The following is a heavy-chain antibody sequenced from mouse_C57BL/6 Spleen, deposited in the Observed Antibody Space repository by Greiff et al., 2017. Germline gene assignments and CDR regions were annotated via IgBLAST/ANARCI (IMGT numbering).Heavy chain of an antibody. CDR1: GFTFSSYG. CDR2: ISSGGSYT. V-gene: IGHV5-6*01. CDR3: ARQEDGFFDY. J-gene: IGHJ2*01. D-gene: IGHD2-3*01. Sequence: EVQGVESGGDLVKPGGSRKLSCAASGFTFSSYGMSWVRQTPDKRLEWVATISSGGSYTYYPDSVKGRFTISRDNAKNTLYLQMSSLKSEDTAMYYCARQEDGFFDYWGQGTTLTVSS.